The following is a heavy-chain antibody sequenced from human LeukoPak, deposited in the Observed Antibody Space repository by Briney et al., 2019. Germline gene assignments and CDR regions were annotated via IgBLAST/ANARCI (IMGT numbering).Heavy chain of an antibody. CDR2: IYTSGST. D-gene: IGHD3-3*01. V-gene: IGHV4-4*07. Sequence: SETLSLTCAVYGGSFSGYYWSWIRQPAGKGLEWIGRIYTSGSTNYNPSLKSRVTMSVDTSKNQFSLKLSSVTAADTAVYYCARDFTIFGVVIKYYFDYWGQEPWSPSPQ. CDR3: ARDFTIFGVVIKYYFDY. J-gene: IGHJ4*01. CDR1: GGSFSGYY.